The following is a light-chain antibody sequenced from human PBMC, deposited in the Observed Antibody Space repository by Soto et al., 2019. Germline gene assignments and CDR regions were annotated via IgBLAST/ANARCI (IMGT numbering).Light chain of an antibody. V-gene: IGLV1-44*01. J-gene: IGLJ1*01. Sequence: QPVLTQPPSSSGTPGQRVTISCSGSSPNIGRNSVNWYQQLPGTAPKPLIYTNNRRPSGVPDRFSGSKSGTSASLAISGLQSEDDADYYCAAWDESLNAYVFGTGTKLTVL. CDR2: TNN. CDR1: SPNIGRNS. CDR3: AAWDESLNAYV.